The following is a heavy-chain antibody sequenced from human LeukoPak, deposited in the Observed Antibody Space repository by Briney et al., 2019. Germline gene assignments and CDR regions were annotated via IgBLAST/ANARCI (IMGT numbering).Heavy chain of an antibody. V-gene: IGHV1-69*01. CDR2: IIPIFGTA. CDR1: GGTFSSYA. D-gene: IGHD5-12*01. J-gene: IGHJ4*02. Sequence: SVKVSCKASGGTFSSYAISWVRQAPGQGLEWMGGIIPIFGTASYAQKFQGRVTITADESTSTAYMELSSLRSEDTAVYYCARLIYSGYDKYYFDYWGQGTLVTVSS. CDR3: ARLIYSGYDKYYFDY.